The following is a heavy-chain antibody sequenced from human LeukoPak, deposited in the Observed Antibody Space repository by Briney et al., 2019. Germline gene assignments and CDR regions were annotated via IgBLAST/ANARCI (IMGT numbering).Heavy chain of an antibody. CDR3: ARVDSGMVDLDT. Sequence: GASVKVSCKASGYTFIGYYLHWVRQAPGQGLEWMGWINPNSGGTNAPEKLQGRVTVTRDTAISTTSIYLSRLRSDDTAVDYCARVDSGMVDLDTWGQETLVTVSS. V-gene: IGHV1-2*02. CDR1: GYTFIGYY. J-gene: IGHJ5*02. D-gene: IGHD5-18*01. CDR2: INPNSGGT.